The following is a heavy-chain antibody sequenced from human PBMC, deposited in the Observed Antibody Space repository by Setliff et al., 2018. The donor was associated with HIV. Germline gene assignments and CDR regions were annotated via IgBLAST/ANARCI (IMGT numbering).Heavy chain of an antibody. CDR2: ISSSSSYT. Sequence: GGSLRLSCAASGFTFSDYYMSWIRQAPGKGLEWVSYISSSSSYTNYADSVKGRFTISRDNAKNSLYLQMNSLRAEYTAVYYCARDPASRDNYAQFDHWGQGTLVTVSS. D-gene: IGHD3-16*01. CDR1: GFTFSDYY. J-gene: IGHJ4*02. V-gene: IGHV3-11*06. CDR3: ARDPASRDNYAQFDH.